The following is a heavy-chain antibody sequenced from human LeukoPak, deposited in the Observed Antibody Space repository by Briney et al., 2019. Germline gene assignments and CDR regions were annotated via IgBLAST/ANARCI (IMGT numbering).Heavy chain of an antibody. D-gene: IGHD3-10*01. CDR1: GYTFTSYG. V-gene: IGHV1-18*01. J-gene: IGHJ5*02. CDR2: ISAYNGNT. Sequence: VASVKVSCKASGYTFTSYGISWVRQAPGQGLEWMGWISAYNGNTNYAQKLQGRVTMTTDTSTSTAYMELRSLRSDDTAVYYCARDTDYYGSGSYYIHWFDPWGQGTLVTVSS. CDR3: ARDTDYYGSGSYYIHWFDP.